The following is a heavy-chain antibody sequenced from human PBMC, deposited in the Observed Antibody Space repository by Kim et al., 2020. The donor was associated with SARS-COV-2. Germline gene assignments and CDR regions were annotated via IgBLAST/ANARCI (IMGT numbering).Heavy chain of an antibody. V-gene: IGHV1-69*04. Sequence: SVKVSCKASGGTFSSYAISWVRQAPGQGLEWMGRIIPILGIANYAQKFQGRVTITADKSTSTAYMELSSLRSEDTAVYYCARVPNWRAFDIWGQGTMVTVSS. D-gene: IGHD1-20*01. CDR2: IIPILGIA. CDR3: ARVPNWRAFDI. CDR1: GGTFSSYA. J-gene: IGHJ3*02.